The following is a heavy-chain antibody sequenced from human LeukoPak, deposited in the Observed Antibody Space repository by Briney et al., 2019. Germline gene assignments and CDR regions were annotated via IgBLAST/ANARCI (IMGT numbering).Heavy chain of an antibody. CDR3: VRTVRGDTAMVWVDY. CDR1: GGSISSSSYY. V-gene: IGHV4-39*01. Sequence: SETLSLTCTVSGGSISSSSYYWGWIRQPPGKGLEWIGSIYYSGSTYYNPSLKSRVTISVDTSKNQFSLKLSSVTAADTAVYYCVRTVRGDTAMVWVDYWGQGTLVTVSS. D-gene: IGHD5-18*01. CDR2: IYYSGST. J-gene: IGHJ4*02.